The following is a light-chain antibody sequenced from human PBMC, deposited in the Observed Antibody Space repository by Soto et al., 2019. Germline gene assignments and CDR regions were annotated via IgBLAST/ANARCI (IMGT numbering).Light chain of an antibody. V-gene: IGKV3-15*01. J-gene: IGKJ2*01. CDR1: QSVSSN. CDR2: GAS. Sequence: VVMTQYPATLSVSPGRRAILSCRASQSVSSNLAWYQQKPGQAPRLLIYGASTRATGIPARFSGGGSGTFFSLTISSLQSEDFAVYYCHQYNSWYTFGQGTKLEIK. CDR3: HQYNSWYT.